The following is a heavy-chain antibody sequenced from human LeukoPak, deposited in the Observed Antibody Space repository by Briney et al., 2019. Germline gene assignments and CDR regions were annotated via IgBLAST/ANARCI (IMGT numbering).Heavy chain of an antibody. CDR3: ARIKKNYDFWSGYRYPEGGYFDY. J-gene: IGHJ4*02. CDR2: INHSGST. Sequence: PSETLSLTCAVYGGSFSGYYWSWIRQPPGKGLEWIGEINHSGSTNYNPSLKSRVTISVDTSKNQFSLKLSSVTAADTAVYYCARIKKNYDFWSGYRYPEGGYFDYWGQGTLVTVSS. V-gene: IGHV4-34*01. D-gene: IGHD3-3*01. CDR1: GGSFSGYY.